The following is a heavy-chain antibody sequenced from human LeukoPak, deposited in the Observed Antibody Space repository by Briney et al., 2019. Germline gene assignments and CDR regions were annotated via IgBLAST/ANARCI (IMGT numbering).Heavy chain of an antibody. CDR3: AKDRCSNGIGCYYYYMDV. CDR1: GFTFSSYG. D-gene: IGHD2-8*01. Sequence: GGSLRLSCAASGFTFSSYGMHRVRQAPGKGLEWVAYIQYDGSNEQYADSVKGRFSISRDSSKNILYLQMNSLRAEDTAVYYCAKDRCSNGIGCYYYYMDVWGKGTTVTISS. CDR2: IQYDGSNE. V-gene: IGHV3-30*02. J-gene: IGHJ6*03.